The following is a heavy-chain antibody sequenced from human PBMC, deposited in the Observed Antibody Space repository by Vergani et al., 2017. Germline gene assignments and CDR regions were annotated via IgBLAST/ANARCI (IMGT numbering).Heavy chain of an antibody. D-gene: IGHD3-16*01. CDR1: GFTFSNAW. CDR3: TRDRLDDSYAYFDY. Sequence: EVQLVESGGGLVKPGGSLRLSCAASGFTFSNAWMSWVRQAPGKGLEWVGRIKSKTDGGPTEYAASVKGRFTISRDDSKSIAYLQMSSLKAEDTAVYYCTRDRLDDSYAYFDYWGQGTLVTVSP. J-gene: IGHJ4*02. CDR2: IKSKTDGGPT. V-gene: IGHV3-15*01.